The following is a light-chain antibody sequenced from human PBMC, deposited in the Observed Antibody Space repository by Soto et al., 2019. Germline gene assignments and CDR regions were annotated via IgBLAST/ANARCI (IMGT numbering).Light chain of an antibody. CDR1: SSDIGHYDY. CDR3: SSYAGSNNPYV. CDR2: HVT. Sequence: QSALTQPASVSGSPGQSITISCTGTSSDIGHYDYVSWYQQHPGKAPKLMIYHVTYRPLGVPDRYSGSKSGNTASLTVSGLQAEDEVDYYCSSYAGSNNPYVFVTVTKVTVL. J-gene: IGLJ1*01. V-gene: IGLV2-8*01.